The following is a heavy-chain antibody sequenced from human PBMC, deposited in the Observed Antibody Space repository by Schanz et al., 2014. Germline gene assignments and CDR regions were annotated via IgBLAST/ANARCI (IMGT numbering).Heavy chain of an antibody. CDR1: GFSFSSYS. D-gene: IGHD6-13*01. Sequence: DLVESGGGLIQRGESLRLSCSASGFSFSSYSMNWVRQAPGKGLEWVAAMSYDGSIKYYGDSVKGRFTISRDNSKNTLYLQMNSLRAEDTAVYYCAREEGWGIAAAGPKHYYYGMDVWGQGTTVTVSS. V-gene: IGHV3-33*08. CDR3: AREEGWGIAAAGPKHYYYGMDV. J-gene: IGHJ6*02. CDR2: MSYDGSIK.